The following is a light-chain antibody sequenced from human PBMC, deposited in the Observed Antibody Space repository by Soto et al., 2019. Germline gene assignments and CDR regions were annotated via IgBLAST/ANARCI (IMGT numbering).Light chain of an antibody. CDR1: QSVSSN. CDR3: QQYNYWPS. J-gene: IGKJ1*01. Sequence: EIVMSQSPATLSVSPGGRATLSCRASQSVSSNLAWYQQKPGQGPRLLIYGASTRATGIPARFSGSGSGTEFTLTISSLQSEDFAVYYCQQYNYWPSFGHGTKVDI. V-gene: IGKV3-15*01. CDR2: GAS.